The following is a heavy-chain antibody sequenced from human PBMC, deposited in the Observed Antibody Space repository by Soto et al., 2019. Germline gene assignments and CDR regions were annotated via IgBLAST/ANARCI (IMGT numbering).Heavy chain of an antibody. D-gene: IGHD2-8*02. Sequence: ETLSLTCTVSGASITGTSYWSWIRQPAGKGLEWIGRFSLSGTTNYSPSLRSRVTMSADVSKNQFSLRLTSVTAADTALYYCARGMTPPGAPAWYYFDSWGQGTLVTVSS. CDR1: GASITGTSY. CDR2: FSLSGTT. V-gene: IGHV4-4*07. J-gene: IGHJ4*02. CDR3: ARGMTPPGAPAWYYFDS.